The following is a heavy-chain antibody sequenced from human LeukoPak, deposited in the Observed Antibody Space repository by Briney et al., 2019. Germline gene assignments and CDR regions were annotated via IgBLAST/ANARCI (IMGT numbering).Heavy chain of an antibody. J-gene: IGHJ4*02. Sequence: QPGRSLRLSCAASGFTFSSYAMHWVRQAPGKGLEWVAVISNDVSNKYYADSVKGRFTISRDNSKNTLYLQMNSLRAEDTAVYYCARDTDYYDSSYYFDYWGQGTLVTVSS. V-gene: IGHV3-30-3*01. D-gene: IGHD3-22*01. CDR1: GFTFSSYA. CDR2: ISNDVSNK. CDR3: ARDTDYYDSSYYFDY.